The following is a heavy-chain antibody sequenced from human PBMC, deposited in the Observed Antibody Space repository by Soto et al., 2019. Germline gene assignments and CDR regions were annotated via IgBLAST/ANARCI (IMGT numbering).Heavy chain of an antibody. Sequence: GGSLRLSCAASGFTVSSNYMSWVRQAPGKGLEWVSVIYSGGSTYYADSVKGRFTISRDNSKNTLYLQMNSLRAEDTAVYYCARAPSYDILTGYVGYYYGMDVWGQGTTVTV. J-gene: IGHJ6*02. CDR1: GFTVSSNY. CDR2: IYSGGST. D-gene: IGHD3-9*01. V-gene: IGHV3-53*01. CDR3: ARAPSYDILTGYVGYYYGMDV.